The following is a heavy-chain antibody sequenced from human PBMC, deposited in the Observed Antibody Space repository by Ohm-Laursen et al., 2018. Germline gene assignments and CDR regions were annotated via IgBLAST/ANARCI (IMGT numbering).Heavy chain of an antibody. CDR3: ARVEGGDSSAGNGYYGMDV. CDR2: IYYSGST. V-gene: IGHV4-59*01. CDR1: GGSISGYY. J-gene: IGHJ6*02. D-gene: IGHD3-22*01. Sequence: SETLSLTCSVSGGSISGYYWSWIRQPPGKTLEWIGYIYYSGSTNYHPSLNSRVTISVDTSKNQFSLKLSSVTAADTAVYYCARVEGGDSSAGNGYYGMDVWGQGTTVTVSS.